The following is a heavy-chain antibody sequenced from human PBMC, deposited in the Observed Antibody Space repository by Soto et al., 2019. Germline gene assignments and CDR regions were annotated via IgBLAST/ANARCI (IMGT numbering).Heavy chain of an antibody. D-gene: IGHD4-17*01. V-gene: IGHV4-39*01. CDR1: GGSISSSSYY. J-gene: IGHJ4*02. CDR3: ATSMTDYGDYYFDY. CDR2: IYYSGST. Sequence: SETLSLTCTVSGGSISSSSYYWGWIRQPPGKGLEWIGSIYYSGSTYYNPSLKSRVTISVDTSKNQFSLKLSSVTAADTAVYYCATSMTDYGDYYFDYWGQGTLVTVSS.